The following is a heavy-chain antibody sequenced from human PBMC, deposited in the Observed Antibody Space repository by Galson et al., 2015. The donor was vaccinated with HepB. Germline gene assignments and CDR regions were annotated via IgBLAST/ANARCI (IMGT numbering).Heavy chain of an antibody. CDR1: GFTFSNTW. CDR2: IRSKAAGGTT. V-gene: IGHV3-15*01. Sequence: SLRLSCVASGFTFSNTWMNWVRQVPGKGLEWVGRIRSKAAGGTTDFAAPVKGRFTISRDDSKNMLYLEMNSLKSEDTAVYYCATGRGISGPNNYCDDWGQGTLVTVSS. D-gene: IGHD3-10*01. J-gene: IGHJ4*02. CDR3: ATGRGISGPNNYCDD.